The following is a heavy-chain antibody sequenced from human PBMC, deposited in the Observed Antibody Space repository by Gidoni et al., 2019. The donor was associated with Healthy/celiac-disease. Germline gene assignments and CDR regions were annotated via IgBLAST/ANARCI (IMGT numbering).Heavy chain of an antibody. Sequence: VQLQQWCAGLLKPSEPLSLTCAVYGGSFSGYYLTWIRQPPGKGLEWIGEINHSGSTNYNPSRKSRVTISVDTSKNQFSLKLSSVTAADTAVYYCARAPTQQWLVRRYFDYWGQGTLVTVSS. CDR2: INHSGST. CDR1: GGSFSGYY. V-gene: IGHV4-34*01. D-gene: IGHD6-19*01. J-gene: IGHJ4*02. CDR3: ARAPTQQWLVRRYFDY.